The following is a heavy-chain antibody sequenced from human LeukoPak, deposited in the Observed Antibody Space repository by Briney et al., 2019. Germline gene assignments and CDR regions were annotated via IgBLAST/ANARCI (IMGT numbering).Heavy chain of an antibody. D-gene: IGHD2-15*01. V-gene: IGHV1-69*04. CDR2: IIPILGIA. J-gene: IGHJ6*02. Sequence: SVKVSCKASGGTFSSYAISWVRQAPGQGLVWMGRIIPILGIANYAQKFQGRVTITADKSTSTAYMELSSLRSEDTAVYYCARVVLRCSGGSCYSFYYYGMDVWGQGTTVTVSS. CDR1: GGTFSSYA. CDR3: ARVVLRCSGGSCYSFYYYGMDV.